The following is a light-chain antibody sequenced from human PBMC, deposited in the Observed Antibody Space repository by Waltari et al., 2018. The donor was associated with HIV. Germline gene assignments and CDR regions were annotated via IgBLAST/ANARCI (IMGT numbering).Light chain of an antibody. Sequence: QSVLTQPPSASGTPGQRVTISCSGSNPNIGRNSVNWYQQLPGTAPNHLIYSSKQRALGVTDRFSGSNSGTSATLASSGVRSEDEDDYYCAAWHDSRNAHVVFGGGTKLTVL. J-gene: IGLJ2*01. V-gene: IGLV1-44*01. CDR2: SSK. CDR3: AAWHDSRNAHVV. CDR1: NPNIGRNS.